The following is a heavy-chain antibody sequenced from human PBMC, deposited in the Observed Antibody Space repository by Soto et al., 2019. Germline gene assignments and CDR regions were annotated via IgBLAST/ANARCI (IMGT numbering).Heavy chain of an antibody. CDR2: IYTSGTT. D-gene: IGHD1-26*01. CDR3: AREGAGGFGMDV. V-gene: IGHV4-4*07. CDR1: GGSIRSYY. J-gene: IGHJ6*02. Sequence: KTSETLSLTCNVSGGSIRSYYWSWIRQPAGKALEWIGRIYTSGTTNYNPSLKSRATILVDTSKNQFSLKLSSVTAADTAVYYCAREGAGGFGMDVWGQGTTVTVSS.